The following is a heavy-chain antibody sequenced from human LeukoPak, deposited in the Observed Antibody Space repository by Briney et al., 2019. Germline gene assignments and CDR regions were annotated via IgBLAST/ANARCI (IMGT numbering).Heavy chain of an antibody. V-gene: IGHV4-59*12. CDR2: IYYSGST. CDR3: ASSPTTVEGYGMGV. CDR1: GSSISSYY. Sequence: PSETLSLTCTVSGSSISSYYWSWIRQPPGKGLEWIGYIYYSGSTNYNPSLKSRVTVSVDTSKNQFSLKLTSVTAADTAVYYCASSPTTVEGYGMGVWGQGTTVTVSS. J-gene: IGHJ6*02. D-gene: IGHD4-23*01.